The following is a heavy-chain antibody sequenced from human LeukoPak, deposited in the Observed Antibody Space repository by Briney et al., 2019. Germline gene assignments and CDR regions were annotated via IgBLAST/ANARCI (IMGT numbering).Heavy chain of an antibody. CDR3: AKGPYDFWRVYYYYGMDV. CDR1: GFTFSSYA. D-gene: IGHD3-3*01. CDR2: ISGSGGST. Sequence: GGSLRLSCAASGFTFSSYAMSWVRQAPGKGLEWVSAISGSGGSTYYADSVKGRFTISRDNSKNTLYLQMNSLRAEDTAVYYCAKGPYDFWRVYYYYGMDVWGQGTTVTVSS. J-gene: IGHJ6*02. V-gene: IGHV3-23*01.